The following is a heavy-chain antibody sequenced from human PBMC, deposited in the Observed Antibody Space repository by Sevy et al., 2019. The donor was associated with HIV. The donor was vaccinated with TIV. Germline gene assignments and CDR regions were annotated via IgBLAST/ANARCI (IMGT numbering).Heavy chain of an antibody. CDR1: GYTFTSNK. J-gene: IGHJ4*02. V-gene: IGHV1-18*01. CDR3: VRAYCSGGRCYSGAY. D-gene: IGHD2-15*01. Sequence: ASVKVSCKTSGYTFTSNKITWVRQAPGQGLEGMGWLSAHNGVTNYAQSFRGRFTLTTETSPSTAYIDLRGLRSDDTAVYYCVRAYCSGGRCYSGAYWGQGTLVTVSS. CDR2: LSAHNGVT.